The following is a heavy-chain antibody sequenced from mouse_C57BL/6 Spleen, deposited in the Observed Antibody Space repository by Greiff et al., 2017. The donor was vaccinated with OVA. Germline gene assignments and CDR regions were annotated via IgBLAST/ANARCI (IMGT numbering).Heavy chain of an antibody. CDR3: ARKATVRAMDY. J-gene: IGHJ4*01. D-gene: IGHD1-1*01. Sequence: LVESGAELVRPGTSVKVSCKASGYAFTNYLIEWVKQRPGQGLEWIGVINPGSGGTNYNEKFKGKATLTADKSSSTAYMQLSSLTSEDSAVYFCARKATVRAMDYWGQGTSVTVSS. CDR2: INPGSGGT. V-gene: IGHV1-54*01. CDR1: GYAFTNYL.